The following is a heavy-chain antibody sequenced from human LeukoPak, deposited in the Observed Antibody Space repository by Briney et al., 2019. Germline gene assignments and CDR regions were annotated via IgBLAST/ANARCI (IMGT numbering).Heavy chain of an antibody. Sequence: ASVKVSCKASGGTFSSYAISWVRQAPGQGLEWMGGIIPIFGTANYAQKFQGRVTITADESTSTAYMELSSLRSEDTAVYYCASGSRISGWDYFDYWGQGTLVTVSS. J-gene: IGHJ4*02. D-gene: IGHD6-19*01. CDR1: GGTFSSYA. V-gene: IGHV1-69*13. CDR2: IIPIFGTA. CDR3: ASGSRISGWDYFDY.